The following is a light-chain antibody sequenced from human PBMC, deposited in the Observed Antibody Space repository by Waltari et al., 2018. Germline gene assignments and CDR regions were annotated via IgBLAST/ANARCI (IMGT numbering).Light chain of an antibody. CDR2: RNN. V-gene: IGLV1-47*01. Sequence: QSILPQPPSASGTPGQRGTIACAGTSPHIGSNYVYWYQQLPGTAPKLLIYRNNQRPSGVPDRFSGSKSGTSASLAISGLRSEDEADYYCAAWDDSLSAWVFGGGTKLTVL. J-gene: IGLJ3*02. CDR3: AAWDDSLSAWV. CDR1: SPHIGSNY.